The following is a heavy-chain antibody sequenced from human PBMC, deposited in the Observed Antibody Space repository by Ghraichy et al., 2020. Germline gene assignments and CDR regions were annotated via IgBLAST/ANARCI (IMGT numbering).Heavy chain of an antibody. CDR2: FDPEDGET. D-gene: IGHD3-22*01. CDR3: ATAPAPVHYYYDSSGYQRDWFDP. V-gene: IGHV1-24*01. Sequence: ASVKVSCKVSGYTLTELSMHWVRQAPGKGLEWMGGFDPEDGETIYAQKFQGRVTMTEDTSTDTAYMELSSLRSEDTAVYYCATAPAPVHYYYDSSGYQRDWFDPWGQGTLVTVSS. CDR1: GYTLTELS. J-gene: IGHJ5*02.